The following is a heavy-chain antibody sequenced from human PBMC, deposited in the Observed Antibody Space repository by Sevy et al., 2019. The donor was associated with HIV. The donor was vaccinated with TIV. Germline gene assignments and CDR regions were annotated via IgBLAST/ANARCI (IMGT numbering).Heavy chain of an antibody. V-gene: IGHV3-30*04. D-gene: IGHD6-13*01. Sequence: GGSLRLSCAASGFTFRNYAMHWVRQAPGKGLEWVALISYDGSMTYNADSVKGRFSISRDNFKNTLSLEMSSLRAEDTAMYYCVRGTSSTSAAGTDFDFWGQGSLVTVSS. J-gene: IGHJ4*02. CDR3: VRGTSSTSAAGTDFDF. CDR1: GFTFRNYA. CDR2: ISYDGSMT.